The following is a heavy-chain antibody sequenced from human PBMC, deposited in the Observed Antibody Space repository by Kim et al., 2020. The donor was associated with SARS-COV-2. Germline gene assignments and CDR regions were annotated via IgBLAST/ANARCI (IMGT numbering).Heavy chain of an antibody. D-gene: IGHD3-9*01. J-gene: IGHJ4*02. Sequence: FQGRVTMTRDTSTSTVYMELSSLRSEDTAVYYCARDIHPRTGYYNVAFDYWGQGTLVTVSS. V-gene: IGHV1-46*01. CDR3: ARDIHPRTGYYNVAFDY.